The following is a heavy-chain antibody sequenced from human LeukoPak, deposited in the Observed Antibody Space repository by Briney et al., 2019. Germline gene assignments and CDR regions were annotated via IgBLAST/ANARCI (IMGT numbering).Heavy chain of an antibody. V-gene: IGHV3-30*02. D-gene: IGHD6-25*01. CDR2: IRFDGSKE. CDR3: ARVGIVAAAHWFDP. J-gene: IGHJ5*02. Sequence: GGSLRLSCVASGFIFTTYGMHWVLQAPGRGLEWVAFIRFDGSKEDYGDSVKGRFTISRDNSKNTLYLQMNSLRLEDTAVYYCARVGIVAAAHWFDPWGQGTLVTV. CDR1: GFIFTTYG.